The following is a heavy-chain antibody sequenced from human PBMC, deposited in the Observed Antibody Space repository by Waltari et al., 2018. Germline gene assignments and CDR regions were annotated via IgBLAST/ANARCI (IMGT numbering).Heavy chain of an antibody. CDR3: ARPGRVGGGSLMGLDY. V-gene: IGHV4-39*01. CDR1: GDSISSTSYY. CDR2: FSYNGNT. Sequence: QLRLQESGPGLVKASETLSLTCSVSGDSISSTSYYWGWIRQPPGEGLEWIGSFSYNGNTVYTPSRKSRITISVDTSKNQFSLEVKSVTAADSAMYYCARPGRVGGGSLMGLDYWGQGTLVTVSS. D-gene: IGHD2-15*01. J-gene: IGHJ4*02.